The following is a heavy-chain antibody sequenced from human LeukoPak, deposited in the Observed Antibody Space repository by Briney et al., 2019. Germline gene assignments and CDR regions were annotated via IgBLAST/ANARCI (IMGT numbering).Heavy chain of an antibody. CDR3: ATDAQEPYYYDSSGYYGAFDI. D-gene: IGHD3-22*01. V-gene: IGHV4-39*01. CDR1: GGSISSSSYY. Sequence: SETLSLTCTVSGGSISSSSYYWGWIRQPPGKGLEWIGSIYYSGSTYYNPSLKSRVTISVDTSKNQFSLKLSSVTAADTAAYYCATDAQEPYYYDSSGYYGAFDIWGQGTMVTVSS. CDR2: IYYSGST. J-gene: IGHJ3*02.